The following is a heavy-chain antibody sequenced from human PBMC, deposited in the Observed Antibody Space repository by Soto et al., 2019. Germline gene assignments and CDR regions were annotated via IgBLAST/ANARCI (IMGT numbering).Heavy chain of an antibody. V-gene: IGHV1-69*13. D-gene: IGHD6-6*01. CDR2: IIPIFGTA. CDR1: GGTFSSYA. CDR3: ARATLIAARPIGEAFDI. Sequence: SVKVSCKASGGTFSSYAISWVRQAPGQGLEWMGGIIPIFGTANYAQKFQGRVTITADESTSTAYMELSSLRSEDTAAYYCARATLIAARPIGEAFDIWGQGTMVTVS. J-gene: IGHJ3*02.